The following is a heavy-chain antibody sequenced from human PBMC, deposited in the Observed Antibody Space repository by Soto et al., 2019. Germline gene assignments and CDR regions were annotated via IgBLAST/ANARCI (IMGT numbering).Heavy chain of an antibody. CDR2: ISYDGSNK. Sequence: QVQLVESGGGVVQPGRSLRLSCAASGFTFSSYAMHWVRQAPGKGLEWVAVISYDGSNKYYADSVKGRFTISRDNSKNTLYLKMSSLRAEATAGYYWARDGGSYSRSWYYYYYGMDVWGQGTTVTVSS. CDR3: ARDGGSYSRSWYYYYYGMDV. V-gene: IGHV3-30-3*01. D-gene: IGHD6-13*01. J-gene: IGHJ6*02. CDR1: GFTFSSYA.